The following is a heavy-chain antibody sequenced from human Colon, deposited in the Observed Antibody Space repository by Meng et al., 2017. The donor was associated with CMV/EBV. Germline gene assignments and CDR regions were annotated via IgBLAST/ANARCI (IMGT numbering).Heavy chain of an antibody. D-gene: IGHD1-1*01. CDR2: INPHIGGT. V-gene: IGHV1-2*02. J-gene: IGHJ3*02. CDR1: GYTFTDYY. Sequence: QVQLVQFGAEVKKPGAQVKISCKASGYTFTDYYIPWLRQAPGQGFEWMGWINPHIGGTNYAQKFLGRVTMTRDTSISTAYMDLSSLISDDTAVYYCARGPASGAFDIWGQGTMVTVSS. CDR3: ARGPASGAFDI.